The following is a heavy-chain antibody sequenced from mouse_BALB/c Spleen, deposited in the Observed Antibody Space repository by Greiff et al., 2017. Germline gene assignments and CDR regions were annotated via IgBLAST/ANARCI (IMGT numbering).Heavy chain of an antibody. CDR3: TLRHYYSSSYPYCDY. J-gene: IGHJ2*01. D-gene: IGHD1-1*01. V-gene: IGHV6-6*02. Sequence: EVKLMESGGGLVQPGGSMKLSCVASGFTFSNYWMNWVRQSPEKGLEWVAEIRLKSNNYATHYAESVKGRFTISRDDSKSSVYLQMNNLRAEDTGIYYCTLRHYYSSSYPYCDYWGQGTTLTVSS. CDR1: GFTFSNYW. CDR2: IRLKSNNYAT.